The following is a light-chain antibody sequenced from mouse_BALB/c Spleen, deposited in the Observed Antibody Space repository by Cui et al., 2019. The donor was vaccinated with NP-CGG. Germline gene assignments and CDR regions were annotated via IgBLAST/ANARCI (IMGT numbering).Light chain of an antibody. Sequence: QAVVTQGSALTTSPGETVTLTCRSSTGTITTSNYANWVQEKPDHLFTGLIGGTNNRVPGVPARFSGSLIGDKAALTITGAQTEDEAIYFCAPWYSNHWVFGGGTKLTVL. V-gene: IGLV1*01. J-gene: IGLJ1*01. CDR3: APWYSNHWV. CDR1: TGTITTSNY. CDR2: GTN.